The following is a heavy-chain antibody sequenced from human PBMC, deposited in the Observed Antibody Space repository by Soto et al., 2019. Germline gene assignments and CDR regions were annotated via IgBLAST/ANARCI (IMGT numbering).Heavy chain of an antibody. CDR2: TYYRSKWYN. CDR3: ARDPGNWFDP. V-gene: IGHV6-1*01. J-gene: IGHJ5*02. Sequence: SQPLSLTCVISGASVSSNSAACNCIRQSPSRGLEWLGRTYYRSKWYNDYAVSVKSRITINPDTSKNQFSLQLNSVTPEDTAVYYCARDPGNWFDPCGQRTLVTVSS. CDR1: GASVSSNSAA. D-gene: IGHD1-1*01.